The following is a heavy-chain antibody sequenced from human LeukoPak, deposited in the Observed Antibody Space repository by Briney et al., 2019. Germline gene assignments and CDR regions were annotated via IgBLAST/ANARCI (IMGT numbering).Heavy chain of an antibody. J-gene: IGHJ2*01. D-gene: IGHD4-17*01. CDR3: ARDYGDLSPRWYFDL. V-gene: IGHV4-4*02. CDR2: IYHSGST. CDR1: GGSISSSNW. Sequence: KSSETLSLTCAVSGGSISSSNWWSWVRQPPGKGLEWIGEIYHSGSTNYNPSLKSRVTLSIDKSKNHFSLKLSSVTAADTAVYYCARDYGDLSPRWYFDLWGRGTLVTVSS.